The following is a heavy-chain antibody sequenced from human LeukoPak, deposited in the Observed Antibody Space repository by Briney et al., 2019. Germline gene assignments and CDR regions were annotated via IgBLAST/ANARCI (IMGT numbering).Heavy chain of an antibody. CDR1: GFTFSSYS. V-gene: IGHV3-21*01. D-gene: IGHD3-22*01. CDR2: ISSSSSYI. CDR3: AREARNYYDSSGYFTFFDY. J-gene: IGHJ4*02. Sequence: PGGSLRLSCAASGFTFSSYSMNWVRQAPGKGLEWVSSISSSSSYIYYADSVKGRFTISRDNAKNSLYLQMNSLRAEDTAVYYCAREARNYYDSSGYFTFFDYWGQGTLVTVSS.